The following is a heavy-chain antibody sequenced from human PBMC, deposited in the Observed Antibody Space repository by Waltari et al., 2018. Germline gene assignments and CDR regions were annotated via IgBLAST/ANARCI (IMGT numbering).Heavy chain of an antibody. D-gene: IGHD1-26*01. CDR3: ARDFWDSGSYTEYFQH. V-gene: IGHV3-30*04. J-gene: IGHJ1*01. Sequence: QVQLVESGGGVVQPGRSLRLSFAASGFTFSSYAWQWVRQAPGKGVGGVAVISYDGRNKYYSDSVKGRFTISRDNSKNTLYLQMNSLRAEDTAVYYCARDFWDSGSYTEYFQHWGQGTLVTVSS. CDR2: ISYDGRNK. CDR1: GFTFSSYA.